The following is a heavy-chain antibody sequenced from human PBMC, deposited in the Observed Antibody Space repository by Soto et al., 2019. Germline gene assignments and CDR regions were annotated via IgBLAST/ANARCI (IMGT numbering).Heavy chain of an antibody. Sequence: VQLLESGGGLVQPGGSLRLSCATSGFTFTAYDLTWVRQAPGKGLDWVSGISPSGDTTYYADSVKGRFTISRDNSKTVLYLKMNSLGAEDTAVYYCAVKGTANPFYWGQGTLVIVSS. V-gene: IGHV3-23*01. D-gene: IGHD2-21*02. CDR3: AVKGTANPFY. J-gene: IGHJ4*02. CDR2: ISPSGDTT. CDR1: GFTFTAYD.